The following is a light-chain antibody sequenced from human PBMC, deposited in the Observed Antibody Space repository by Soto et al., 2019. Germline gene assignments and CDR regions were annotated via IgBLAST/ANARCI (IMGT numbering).Light chain of an antibody. CDR1: QSVSRSY. J-gene: IGKJ1*01. Sequence: EIVLTQSPGTLSLSPGERATLSCRARQSVSRSYLAWYQQKPGQAPRLLIYGASSRATGIPDRFSGSGSGTDFTLTISRLEPEDFAVYYCQQYGSSPPWTFGQGTRWIS. CDR2: GAS. V-gene: IGKV3-20*01. CDR3: QQYGSSPPWT.